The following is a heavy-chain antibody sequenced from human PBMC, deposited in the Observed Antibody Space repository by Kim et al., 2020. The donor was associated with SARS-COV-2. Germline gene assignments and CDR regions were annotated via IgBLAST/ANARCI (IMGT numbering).Heavy chain of an antibody. D-gene: IGHD3-16*01. CDR2: T. V-gene: IGHV4-59*01. Sequence: TTYNPAPQRRVTISVETSKDQFSLKLSSVTAADTAVYYCARDGIYGIDPWGQGTLVTVSS. J-gene: IGHJ5*02. CDR3: ARDGIYGIDP.